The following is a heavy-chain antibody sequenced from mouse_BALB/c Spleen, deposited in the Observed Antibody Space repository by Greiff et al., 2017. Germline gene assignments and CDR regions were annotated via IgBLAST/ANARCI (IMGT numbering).Heavy chain of an antibody. CDR3: AKHLYYYCSKRGAMDY. J-gene: IGHJ4*01. V-gene: IGHV2-6-5*01. CDR1: GFSLTDYG. D-gene: IGHD1-1*01. Sequence: VQLVESGPGLVAPSQSLSITCTVSGFSLTDYGVSWIRQPPGKGLEWLGGIWGGGSTYYNSALKSRLSISKENSKSQVFLKMNSLQTDDTAMYYCAKHLYYYCSKRGAMDYWGQGTSVTVSS. CDR2: IWGGGST.